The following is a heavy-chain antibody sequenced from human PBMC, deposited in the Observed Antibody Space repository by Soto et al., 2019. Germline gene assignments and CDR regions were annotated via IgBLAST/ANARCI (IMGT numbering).Heavy chain of an antibody. CDR2: FDPEHGET. V-gene: IGHV1-24*01. CDR1: GYTLTELS. Sequence: ASVKVSCKVSGYTLTELSMHWVRQAPGKGLEWMGGFDPEHGETIYAQKFQGRVTMTEDTSTDTAYMELSSLRSDDTAVYYCAREAHGYCCGSSPKTPFDYCGQGTLVTVSS. D-gene: IGHD6-19*01. J-gene: IGHJ4*02. CDR3: AREAHGYCCGSSPKTPFDY.